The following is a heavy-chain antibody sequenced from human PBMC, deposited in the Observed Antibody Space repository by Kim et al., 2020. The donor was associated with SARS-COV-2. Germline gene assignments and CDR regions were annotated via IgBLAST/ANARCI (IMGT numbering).Heavy chain of an antibody. D-gene: IGHD3-10*01. CDR3: ARDYGFYYGSGSSPVGAFDI. CDR1: GFTFSDYY. J-gene: IGHJ3*02. CDR2: ISSSSSYT. V-gene: IGHV3-11*06. Sequence: GGSLRLSCAASGFTFSDYYISWIRQAPGKGLEWVSYISSSSSYTNYADSVKGRFTISRDNTKNSLYLQMNSLRAEDTAVYYCARDYGFYYGSGSSPVGAFDIWGQGTMVTVSS.